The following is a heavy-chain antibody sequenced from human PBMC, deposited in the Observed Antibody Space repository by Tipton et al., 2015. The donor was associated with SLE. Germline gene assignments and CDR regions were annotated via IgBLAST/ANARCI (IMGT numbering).Heavy chain of an antibody. Sequence: SLRLSCAASGFTFSAYWMHWVRQAPGKGLVWVSRINGDGSSTIYADSVRGRFTISRDNSKNTLYLQMNSLRAEDTAVYYCAREGDDYSSGWSWFDPWGQGTLVTVSP. J-gene: IGHJ5*02. CDR1: GFTFSAYW. D-gene: IGHD6-19*01. V-gene: IGHV3-74*01. CDR3: AREGDDYSSGWSWFDP. CDR2: INGDGSST.